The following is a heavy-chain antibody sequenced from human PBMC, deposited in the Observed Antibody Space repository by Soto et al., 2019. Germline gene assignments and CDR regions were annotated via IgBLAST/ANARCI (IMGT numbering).Heavy chain of an antibody. CDR2: IYWDDAK. CDR1: GFSLRNSGVG. V-gene: IGHV2-5*02. D-gene: IGHD4-17*01. CDR3: AHLTTGGFYFDY. J-gene: IGHJ4*02. Sequence: QITLKESGPTLVKPTQTLTLTCTFSGFSLRNSGVGVGWIRQPQGQALEWLALIYWDDAKRYSPSLKSRITTTKDTSKDQVVLTMTNMDPVDTATYYCAHLTTGGFYFDYWGQGTLVTVSS.